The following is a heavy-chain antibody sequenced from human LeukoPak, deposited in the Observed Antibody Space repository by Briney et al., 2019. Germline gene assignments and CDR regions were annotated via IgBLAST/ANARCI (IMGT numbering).Heavy chain of an antibody. J-gene: IGHJ4*02. D-gene: IGHD6-19*01. CDR3: ARLPDVSGWPFDY. CDR1: DDSISRDF. CDR2: IRYSGRT. V-gene: IGHV4-59*01. Sequence: PSETLSLTCTASDDSISRDFWTWIRQPPGKGLERIGYIRYSGRTEYNPSLKIRVTISIQTSKNQFSLKLTSVTAADTAIYYCARLPDVSGWPFDYWGQGILVTVSS.